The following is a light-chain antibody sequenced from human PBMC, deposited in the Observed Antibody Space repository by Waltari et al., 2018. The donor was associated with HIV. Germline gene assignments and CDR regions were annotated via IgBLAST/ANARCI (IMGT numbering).Light chain of an antibody. CDR2: RAS. J-gene: IGKJ1*01. CDR1: HSVRRC. CDR3: QEYSTSFWT. V-gene: IGKV1-5*03. Sequence: DIQMTQFPSTLPASVGDRINLTCRASHSVRRCLAWYQQKPGKAPKVLIYRASSLESGVPSRFSGSGSGTEFNLTISTLQPEDFGTYYCQEYSTSFWTFGPGTTVEVK.